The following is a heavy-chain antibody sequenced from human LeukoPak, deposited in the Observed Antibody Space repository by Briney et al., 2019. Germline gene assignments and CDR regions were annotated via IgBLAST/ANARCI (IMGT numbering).Heavy chain of an antibody. Sequence: GGSLRLSCAASGFTFSNYDMHWVRQAPGKGLEWVALISYDGSNKYYVDSVKGRFTISRDNSKNMLSLQMNSLRAEDTAVYYCAEPSGSYDHFDYWGQGTLVTVSS. J-gene: IGHJ4*02. D-gene: IGHD1-26*01. CDR2: ISYDGSNK. CDR3: AEPSGSYDHFDY. V-gene: IGHV3-30*18. CDR1: GFTFSNYD.